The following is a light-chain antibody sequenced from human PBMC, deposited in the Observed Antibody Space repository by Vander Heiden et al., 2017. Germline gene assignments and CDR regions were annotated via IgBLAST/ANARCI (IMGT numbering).Light chain of an antibody. CDR3: QQRSTWPKT. Sequence: EIVLTQSPATLSLSPGERATLSCRASQGVSSYLAWYQQKPGQAPRLLIYDASNRATGLPARFSGSGSGTDFTLTISSLDPEDFAVYYCQQRSTWPKTFGQGTKVXIK. J-gene: IGKJ1*01. V-gene: IGKV3-11*01. CDR2: DAS. CDR1: QGVSSY.